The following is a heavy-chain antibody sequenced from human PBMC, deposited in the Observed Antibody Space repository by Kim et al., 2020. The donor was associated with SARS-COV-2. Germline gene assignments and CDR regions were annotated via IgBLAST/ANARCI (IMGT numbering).Heavy chain of an antibody. CDR3: VRGEADYENWSGFYGYY. Sequence: GGSLRLSCEASGFSFDTYRMNWVRQAPGRGLEWVAYIKRDGSEKFYVDSVKRRFTISRDNAKNSLHLQMNSLRADDTAVYYCVRGEADYENWSGFYGYY. D-gene: IGHD3-3*01. V-gene: IGHV3-7*03. CDR2: IKRDGSEK. CDR1: GFSFDTYR. J-gene: IGHJ6*01.